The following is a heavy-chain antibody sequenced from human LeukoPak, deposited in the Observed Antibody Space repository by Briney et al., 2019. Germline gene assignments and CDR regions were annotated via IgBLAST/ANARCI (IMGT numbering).Heavy chain of an antibody. CDR1: GGSISSYY. D-gene: IGHD3-3*01. CDR2: IYYSGST. J-gene: IGHJ4*02. Sequence: SETLSLTCTVSGGSISSYYWSWIRQPPGKGLEWIGYIYYSGSTNYNPSLKSRVTISVDMSKNQFSLKLSSVTAADTAVYYCARFSPIGVVSAWGQGTLVTVSS. V-gene: IGHV4-59*01. CDR3: ARFSPIGVVSA.